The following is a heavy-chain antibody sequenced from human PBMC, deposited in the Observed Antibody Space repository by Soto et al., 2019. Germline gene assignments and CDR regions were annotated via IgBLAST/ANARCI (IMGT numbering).Heavy chain of an antibody. J-gene: IGHJ4*02. CDR3: APWFGAFDY. V-gene: IGHV3-30*03. CDR1: GFTFSSYG. D-gene: IGHD3-10*01. CDR2: ISYDGSNK. Sequence: QVQLMESGGGVVQPGRSLRLSYAASGFTFSSYGMHWVRQAPGKGLEWVAVISYDGSNKYYADSVKGRFTISRDNSKNTLYLQMNSLRAEDTAVYYCAPWFGAFDYWGQGTLVTVSS.